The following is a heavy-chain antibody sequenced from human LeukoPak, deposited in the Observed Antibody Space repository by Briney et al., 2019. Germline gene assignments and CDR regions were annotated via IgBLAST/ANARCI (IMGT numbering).Heavy chain of an antibody. CDR1: GGSFSGYY. D-gene: IGHD2-21*02. CDR2: INHSGST. CDR3: ARGKATAIPD. V-gene: IGHV4-34*01. Sequence: PSETLSLTCAVYGGSFSGYYWSWIRQPPGKGLEWIGEINHSGSTNYNPSLKSRVTISVDTSKNQFPLKLSSVTAADTAVYYCARGKATAIPDWGQGTLVTVSS. J-gene: IGHJ4*02.